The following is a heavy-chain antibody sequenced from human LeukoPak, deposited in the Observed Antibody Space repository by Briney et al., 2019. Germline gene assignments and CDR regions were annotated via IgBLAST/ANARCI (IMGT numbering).Heavy chain of an antibody. J-gene: IGHJ5*02. V-gene: IGHV3-21*01. CDR2: ISSSSSYI. CDR1: GFTFSSYS. Sequence: GGSLRLSCAASGFTFSSYSMNWVRQAPGKGLEWVSSISSSSSYIYYADSVKGRFTISRDNAKNSLYLQMNSLRAEDTAVYYCARPGLAARGWFDPWGQGTLVTVSS. CDR3: ARPGLAARGWFDP. D-gene: IGHD6-6*01.